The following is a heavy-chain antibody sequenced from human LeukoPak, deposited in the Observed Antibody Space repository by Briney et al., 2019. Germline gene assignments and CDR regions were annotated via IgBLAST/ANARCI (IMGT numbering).Heavy chain of an antibody. J-gene: IGHJ4*02. D-gene: IGHD6-13*01. CDR2: IIPIFGTT. CDR3: ARDGPTASGSAY. V-gene: IGHV1-69*13. CDR1: GGTFSSYA. Sequence: SVKVSCKASGGTFSSYAISWVRQAPGQGLEWMGAIIPIFGTTKYAQTFQGRVTITADESTSTAYMELSSLRSDDTAVYYCARDGPTASGSAYRGQGTLVTVSS.